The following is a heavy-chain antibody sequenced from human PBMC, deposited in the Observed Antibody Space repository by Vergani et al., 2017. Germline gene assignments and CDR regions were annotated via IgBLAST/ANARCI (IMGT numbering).Heavy chain of an antibody. V-gene: IGHV3-11*01. CDR3: ARSVEVTTNTNYYFDY. CDR1: GFSFSDYY. J-gene: IGHJ4*02. Sequence: QVRLVESGGDLVRPGGSLRLSCATSGFSFSDYYMSWLRQAPGKGLEWISYISTTGGTIYYADSVKGRFTISRDNAKNSLNLQMSSLRAEDTAVYFCARSVEVTTNTNYYFDYWGQGTLVTVSS. D-gene: IGHD5-24*01. CDR2: ISTTGGTI.